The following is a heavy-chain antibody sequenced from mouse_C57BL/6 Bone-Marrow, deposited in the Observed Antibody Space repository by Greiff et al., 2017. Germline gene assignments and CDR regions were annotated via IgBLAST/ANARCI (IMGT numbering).Heavy chain of an antibody. CDR3: ARGGLRPFAY. D-gene: IGHD2-4*01. CDR1: GYTFTSYW. Sequence: QVQLQQPGAELVKPGASVKLSCKASGYTFTSYWMQWVKQRPGQGLEWIGEIDPSDSYTNYNQKFKGKATLTVDTSSSTAYMQFSSLTSEDSAVYYCARGGLRPFAYWGQGTLVTGSA. J-gene: IGHJ3*01. V-gene: IGHV1-50*01. CDR2: IDPSDSYT.